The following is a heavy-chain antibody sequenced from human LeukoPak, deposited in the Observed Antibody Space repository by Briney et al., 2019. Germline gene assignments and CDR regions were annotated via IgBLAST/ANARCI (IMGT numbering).Heavy chain of an antibody. J-gene: IGHJ4*02. CDR3: ARDDAYSCYSH. Sequence: GGSLRLSCAASGFTFSSYAMTWVRQAPGQGLEWVANIDVDGRQKNYLDSVKGRFTISRDNAKNSLWLQMNSLTAEDTAVYYCARDDAYSCYSHWGQGTLVTVSS. V-gene: IGHV3-7*01. CDR1: GFTFSSYA. D-gene: IGHD3-16*01. CDR2: IDVDGRQK.